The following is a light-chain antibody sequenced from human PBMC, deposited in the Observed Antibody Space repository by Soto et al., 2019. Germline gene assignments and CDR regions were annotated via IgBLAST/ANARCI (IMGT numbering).Light chain of an antibody. CDR3: QQRSNWLT. CDR1: QSISSY. CDR2: AAS. V-gene: IGKV1-39*01. J-gene: IGKJ4*01. Sequence: DIQITQSPSSLSASLGERVTITCRASQSISSYLHWYQQKPGKAPKLLIYAASNLQSGVPSRFSASGSGTDFTLTISSLEPEDFAVYYCQQRSNWLTFGGGTKVDIK.